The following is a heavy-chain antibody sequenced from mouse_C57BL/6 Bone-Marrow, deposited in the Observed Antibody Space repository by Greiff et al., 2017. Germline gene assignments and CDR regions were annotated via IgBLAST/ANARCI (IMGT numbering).Heavy chain of an antibody. D-gene: IGHD3-1*01. J-gene: IGHJ3*01. CDR2: IYPRSGNT. V-gene: IGHV1-81*01. CDR1: GYTFTSYG. Sequence: VQLQESGAELARPGASVKLSCKASGYTFTSYGISWVKQRTGQGLEWIGEIYPRSGNTYYNEKFKGKATLTADKSSSTAYMELRSLTSEDSAVYFCARFRGSWFAYWGQGTLVTVSA. CDR3: ARFRGSWFAY.